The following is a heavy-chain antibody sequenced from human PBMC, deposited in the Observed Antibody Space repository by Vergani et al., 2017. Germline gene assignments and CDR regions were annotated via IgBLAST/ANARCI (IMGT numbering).Heavy chain of an antibody. Sequence: QVQLQESGPGLVKPSETLSLTCTVSGGSISSYYWSWIRQPPGKGLEWIGRIYTSGSTNYNPSLKSRVTMSVDTSKNQFSLKLSSVTAADTAVYYCARDGAVIWAAAGRNAFDIWGQGTMVTVSS. CDR2: IYTSGST. D-gene: IGHD6-13*01. V-gene: IGHV4-4*07. CDR1: GGSISSYY. J-gene: IGHJ3*02. CDR3: ARDGAVIWAAAGRNAFDI.